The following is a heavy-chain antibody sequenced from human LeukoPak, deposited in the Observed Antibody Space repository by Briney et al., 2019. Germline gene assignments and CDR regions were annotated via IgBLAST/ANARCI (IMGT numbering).Heavy chain of an antibody. D-gene: IGHD2/OR15-2a*01. CDR2: IKSKTDGGTT. CDR3: ATGATRLLLVY. J-gene: IGHJ4*02. CDR1: GFTFNDAW. V-gene: IGHV3-15*01. Sequence: GGSLRLSCAASGFTFNDAWMSWVRQAPGKGLEWVGRIKSKTDGGTTDYAAPVKGRFAISRDDSKNMLYLQMNSLKTEDTAVYYCATGATRLLLVYWGQGALVTVSS.